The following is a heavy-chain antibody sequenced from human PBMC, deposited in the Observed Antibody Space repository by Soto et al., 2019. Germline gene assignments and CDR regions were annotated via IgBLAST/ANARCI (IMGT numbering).Heavy chain of an antibody. CDR1: GFTFSSYS. CDR2: ISSSSSYI. CDR3: ARMNVLRYFD. V-gene: IGHV3-21*01. D-gene: IGHD3-9*01. Sequence: EVQLVESGGGLVKPGGSLRLSCAASGFTFSSYSMNWVRQAPGKGMEWVSSISSSSSYIYYADSVKGRFTISRDNAKNSLYLQMNSLRAEDKAVYYCARMNVLRYFDWGQGTLVTVSS. J-gene: IGHJ4*02.